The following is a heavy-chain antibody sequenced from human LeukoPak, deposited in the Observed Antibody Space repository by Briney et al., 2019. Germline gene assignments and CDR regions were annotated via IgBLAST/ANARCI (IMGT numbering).Heavy chain of an antibody. CDR1: GSFSSYV. V-gene: IGHV3-23*01. D-gene: IGHD2-2*01. J-gene: IGHJ4*02. Sequence: GGSLRLSCAASGSFSSYVMTWVRQAPGRGLEWVSTLSASGGSTYYADSVKGRFTISRDNSKNTLYLQMSSLRAEDPAVYFCAKDLILVLPAAYDYWGQGPLVTVSS. CDR3: AKDLILVLPAAYDY. CDR2: LSASGGST.